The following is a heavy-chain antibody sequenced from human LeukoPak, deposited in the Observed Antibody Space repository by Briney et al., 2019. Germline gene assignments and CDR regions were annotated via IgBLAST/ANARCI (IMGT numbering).Heavy chain of an antibody. CDR2: IYYSGST. J-gene: IGHJ2*01. CDR3: ARVYYSRSYDYWYFDL. Sequence: SETLSLTCTVSGGSISTYYWSWIRQPPGKGLEWIGYIYYSGSTNCNPSLKSRVTISVDTSKNQFSLKLRSVTAADTAVYYCARVYYSRSYDYWYFDLWGRGTLVTVSS. CDR1: GGSISTYY. V-gene: IGHV4-59*01. D-gene: IGHD6-13*01.